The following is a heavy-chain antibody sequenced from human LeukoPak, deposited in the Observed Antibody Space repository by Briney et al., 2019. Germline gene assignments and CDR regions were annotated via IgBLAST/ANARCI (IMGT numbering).Heavy chain of an antibody. CDR3: ARDPHYDSSGYYGLGAFDI. CDR1: GFTVSSNY. CDR2: IYSGGST. D-gene: IGHD3-22*01. Sequence: GSLRLSCAASGFTVSSNYMSWVRQAPGKGLEWVSVIYSGGSTYYADSVKGRFTISRDNSKNTLYLQMNSLRAEDTAVYYCARDPHYDSSGYYGLGAFDIWGQGTMVTVSS. V-gene: IGHV3-53*01. J-gene: IGHJ3*02.